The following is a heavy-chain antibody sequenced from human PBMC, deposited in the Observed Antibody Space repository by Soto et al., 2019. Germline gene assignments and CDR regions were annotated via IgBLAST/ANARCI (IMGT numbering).Heavy chain of an antibody. D-gene: IGHD3-3*01. CDR3: ARDRRITIFGVDPYYGMDV. V-gene: IGHV4-30-4*01. Sequence: SETLSLTCTVSGGSISSGDYYWSWIRQPPGKGLEWIGYIYYSGSTYYNPSLKSRVTISVDTSKDQFSLKLSSVTAADTAVYYCARDRRITIFGVDPYYGMDVWGQGTTVTVSS. J-gene: IGHJ6*02. CDR2: IYYSGST. CDR1: GGSISSGDYY.